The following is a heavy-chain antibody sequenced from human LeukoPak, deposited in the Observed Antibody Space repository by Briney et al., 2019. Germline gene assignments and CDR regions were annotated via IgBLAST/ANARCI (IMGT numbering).Heavy chain of an antibody. CDR2: INHSGGT. D-gene: IGHD3-22*01. J-gene: IGHJ6*03. CDR1: GGSFSGYY. CDR3: ARGERYDSSGYYYRADYYYYMDV. Sequence: SETLSLTCAVYGGSFSGYYWSWIRQPPGKGLEWIGEINHSGGTNYNPSLKSRVTISVDTSKNQFSLKLSSVTAADTAVYYCARGERYDSSGYYYRADYYYYMDVWGKGTTVTVSS. V-gene: IGHV4-34*01.